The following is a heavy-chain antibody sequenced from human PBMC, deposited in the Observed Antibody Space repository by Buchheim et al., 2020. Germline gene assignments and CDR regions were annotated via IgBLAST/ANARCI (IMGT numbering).Heavy chain of an antibody. CDR2: ISYDGSNP. D-gene: IGHD4-17*01. J-gene: IGHJ4*02. V-gene: IGHV3-30*18. CDR3: GKEVGRYGENTLGYSDH. CDR1: GFTFNNYG. Sequence: QVQLVESGGDVVQPGRSLRLSCAASGFTFNNYGMQWVRQAPGKGLEWVAVISYDGSNPYYADSVKGRFTISRDNSKNTLDLQMISLRADDTAFYYCGKEVGRYGENTLGYSDHWGQGT.